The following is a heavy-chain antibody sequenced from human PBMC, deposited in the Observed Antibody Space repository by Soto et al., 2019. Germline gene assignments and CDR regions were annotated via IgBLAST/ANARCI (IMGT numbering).Heavy chain of an antibody. CDR1: GFTFSSYA. V-gene: IGHV3-23*01. CDR2: ISGSDDST. J-gene: IGHJ4*02. Sequence: EVQLLESGGGLVQPGESLRLSCAASGFTFSSYAMSWVRQAPGKGLEWVSVISGSDDSTYYADSVKGRFTISRDNSKNTLDLQMNSLRAEDTAVYYCAKRSSSSTFDYWGQGTLGTVSS. CDR3: AKRSSSSTFDY. D-gene: IGHD6-6*01.